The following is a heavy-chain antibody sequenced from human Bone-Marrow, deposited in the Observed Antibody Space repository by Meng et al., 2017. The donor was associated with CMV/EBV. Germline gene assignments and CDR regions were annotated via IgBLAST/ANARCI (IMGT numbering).Heavy chain of an antibody. CDR3: ARDPRWLVSLDY. V-gene: IGHV3-30-3*01. Sequence: GESLKISCAASGFTFSSYAMHWVRQAPGKGLEWVAVISYDGSNKYYADSVKGRFTISRDNSKNTLYLQMNSLRAEDTAVYYCARDPRWLVSLDYWGQGTLVTVSS. CDR1: GFTFSSYA. CDR2: ISYDGSNK. J-gene: IGHJ4*02. D-gene: IGHD3-3*01.